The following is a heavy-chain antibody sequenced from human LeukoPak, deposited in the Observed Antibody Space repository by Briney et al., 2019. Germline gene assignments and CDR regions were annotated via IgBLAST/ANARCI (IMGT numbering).Heavy chain of an antibody. CDR3: ARDSRSTYQLLNNWFDP. J-gene: IGHJ5*02. V-gene: IGHV3-9*01. CDR2: IDWNSDNT. D-gene: IGHD2-2*01. CDR1: GFTFDDYA. Sequence: PGRSLRLSCAASGFTFDDYAMHWVRQAPGKGLEWVSSIDWNSDNTDYADSVKGRFTISRDNAKNSLYLQMNSLRAEDTAVYYCARDSRSTYQLLNNWFDPWGQGTLVTVSS.